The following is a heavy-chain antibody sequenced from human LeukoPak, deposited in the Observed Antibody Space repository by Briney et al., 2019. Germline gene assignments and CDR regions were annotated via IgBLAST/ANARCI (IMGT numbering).Heavy chain of an antibody. J-gene: IGHJ3*02. D-gene: IGHD1-1*01. V-gene: IGHV3-43*02. CDR3: AKGEGSGWNDDAFDI. Sequence: PGGSLRLSCAASGFTFDDYAMHWVRQAPGKGLEWVSLISGDGGSTYYADSVKGRFTISRDNSKNSLYLQMNSQRTEDTALYYCAKGEGSGWNDDAFDIWGQGTMVTVSS. CDR2: ISGDGGST. CDR1: GFTFDDYA.